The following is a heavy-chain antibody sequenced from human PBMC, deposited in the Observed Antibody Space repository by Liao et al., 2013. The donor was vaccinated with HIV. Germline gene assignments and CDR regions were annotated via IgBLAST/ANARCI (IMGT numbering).Heavy chain of an antibody. CDR2: VYYSGST. D-gene: IGHD2-2*01. J-gene: IGHJ5*02. CDR3: ARVGGYCSSSSCSYIAGFDP. Sequence: QLQLQESGPGLVKPSEALSLTCTVSGGSLSISSYYWGWIRQPPGKGLEWIGSVYYSGSTYYNTSLKSRVTISVDTSKNQFSLKLSSVTAADTAVYYCARVGGYCSSSSCSYIAGFDPWGQGTLVTVSS. V-gene: IGHV4-39*07. CDR1: GGSLSISSYY.